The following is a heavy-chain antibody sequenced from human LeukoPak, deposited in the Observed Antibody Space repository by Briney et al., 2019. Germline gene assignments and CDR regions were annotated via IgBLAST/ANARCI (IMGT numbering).Heavy chain of an antibody. J-gene: IGHJ4*02. Sequence: ASVKVSCKTSGYTFTSYYMHWVRQAPGLGPEWMGIISPTGGTTNYAQKFQGRVTMTRDTSTSTVYMELSSLRSEDTAVYYCARDHGYSSGWYLANFDYWGQGTLVTVSS. CDR2: ISPTGGTT. D-gene: IGHD6-19*01. CDR1: GYTFTSYY. CDR3: ARDHGYSSGWYLANFDY. V-gene: IGHV1-46*01.